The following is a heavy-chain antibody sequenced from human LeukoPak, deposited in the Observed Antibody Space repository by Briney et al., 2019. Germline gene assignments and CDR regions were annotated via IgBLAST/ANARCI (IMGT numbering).Heavy chain of an antibody. D-gene: IGHD6-6*01. Sequence: PSETLSLTCSVSGGSISSYYWSWIRQPPGKGLEWIGYIHYSGSTNYNPSLKSRVTISVDTSKNQFSLKLSSVTAADTAVYYCARDGYSSSTSFDYWGQGTLVTVSS. CDR1: GGSISSYY. V-gene: IGHV4-59*12. CDR3: ARDGYSSSTSFDY. J-gene: IGHJ4*02. CDR2: IHYSGST.